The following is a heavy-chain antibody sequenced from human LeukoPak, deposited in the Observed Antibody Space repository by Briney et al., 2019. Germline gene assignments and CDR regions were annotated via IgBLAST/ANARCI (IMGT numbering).Heavy chain of an antibody. V-gene: IGHV3-48*03. J-gene: IGHJ6*02. D-gene: IGHD3-3*01. CDR3: ARDPTIFGVVRTYYYYYGIDV. Sequence: GGSLRLSCAASGFTFNNYDMNWVRQAPGKGLERVSYISNTGSTIYYADSVKGRFTISRDNAKNSLYLQMNSLRAEDTAVYYCARDPTIFGVVRTYYYYYGIDVWGQGTTVTVSS. CDR1: GFTFNNYD. CDR2: ISNTGSTI.